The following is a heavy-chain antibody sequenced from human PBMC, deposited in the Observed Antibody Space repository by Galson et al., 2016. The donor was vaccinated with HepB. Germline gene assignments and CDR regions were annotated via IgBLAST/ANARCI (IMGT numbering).Heavy chain of an antibody. D-gene: IGHD3-3*01. CDR1: GFTSDDYA. CDR2: ISWNRGRT. CDR3: ATEYVLRSLESSSYYFYGLDV. J-gene: IGHJ6*02. Sequence: SLRLSCAASGFTSDDYAMSWVRQAPGKGLEWVSGISWNRGRTGYADSVKGRFTISRDNAKNSLYLQMNSLRAEDTALYYCATEYVLRSLESSSYYFYGLDVWGQGTAVTVSS. V-gene: IGHV3-9*02.